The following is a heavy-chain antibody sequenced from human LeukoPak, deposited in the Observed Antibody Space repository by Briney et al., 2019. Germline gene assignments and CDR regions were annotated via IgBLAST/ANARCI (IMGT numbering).Heavy chain of an antibody. CDR1: GDALTGSSYY. V-gene: IGHV4-39*01. CDR2: RGYGAST. Sequence: ETLSLTCTVSGDALTGSSYYWGWIRPSPGKGLEWIGSRGYGASTYSNPYLERRLTMSADTSKNQFSLKLNSVSVADTAVYYCARQYFDRTGYYYFDYWGQGTLVIVSS. J-gene: IGHJ4*02. D-gene: IGHD3-22*01. CDR3: ARQYFDRTGYYYFDY.